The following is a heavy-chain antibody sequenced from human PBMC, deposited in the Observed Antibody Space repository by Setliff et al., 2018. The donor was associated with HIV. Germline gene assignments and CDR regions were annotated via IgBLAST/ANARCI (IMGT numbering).Heavy chain of an antibody. D-gene: IGHD3-3*01. Sequence: PSETLSLTCAVSGYSISSGYYWGWIRQPPGKGLEWIGSVFHSGSTYYNPSLKSRVTMSVDTSKNQFSLKVTSVTAADTAVYYCMRGRSITIFGVAYFDFWGQGTQVTVSS. CDR2: VFHSGST. J-gene: IGHJ4*02. CDR1: GYSISSGYY. CDR3: MRGRSITIFGVAYFDF. V-gene: IGHV4-38-2*01.